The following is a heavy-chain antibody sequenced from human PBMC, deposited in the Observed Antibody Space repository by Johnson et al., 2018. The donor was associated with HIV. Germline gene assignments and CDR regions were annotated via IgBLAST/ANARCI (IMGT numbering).Heavy chain of an antibody. CDR1: GFTFSSYG. V-gene: IGHV3-33*03. D-gene: IGHD3-16*01. CDR2: LWYDGTTA. Sequence: QVQLVESGGGVVQPGRSLRLSCAASGFTFSSYGMHWVRKAPGKGLEWVAILWYDGTTAFYADSVKGRFTISRDTSKKMLYLQMNSLRVDDTAVYYCAKTGGGAALDSWGQGTMVTVSS. CDR3: AKTGGGAALDS. J-gene: IGHJ3*02.